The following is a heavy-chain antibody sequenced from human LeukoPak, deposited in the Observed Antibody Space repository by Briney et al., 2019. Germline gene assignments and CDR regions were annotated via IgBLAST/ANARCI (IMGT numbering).Heavy chain of an antibody. CDR2: IYTSGST. J-gene: IGHJ3*02. Sequence: SETLSLTCTVSGGSISSGSYYWSWIRQPAGKGLEWIGRIYTSGSTNYNPSLKSRVTISVDTSRNQFSLKLSSVTAADTAVYYCARAYKILAYGTSAFDIWGQGTMVTVSS. V-gene: IGHV4-61*02. CDR1: GGSISSGSYY. CDR3: ARAYKILAYGTSAFDI. D-gene: IGHD3-10*01.